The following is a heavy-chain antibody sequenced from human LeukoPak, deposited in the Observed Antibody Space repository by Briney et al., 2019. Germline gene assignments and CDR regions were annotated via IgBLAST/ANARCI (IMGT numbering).Heavy chain of an antibody. V-gene: IGHV3-9*01. CDR1: GFTFDDYA. CDR2: ISWNSGNI. Sequence: PGRSLRLSCAASGFTFDDYAMHWVRQAPGKGLEWVSGISWNSGNIGYADSVKGRFTTSRDNAKNSLYLQMNSLRAEDTALYYCAKERYSYGTGLEVDYWGQGTLVTVSS. CDR3: AKERYSYGTGLEVDY. J-gene: IGHJ4*02. D-gene: IGHD5-18*01.